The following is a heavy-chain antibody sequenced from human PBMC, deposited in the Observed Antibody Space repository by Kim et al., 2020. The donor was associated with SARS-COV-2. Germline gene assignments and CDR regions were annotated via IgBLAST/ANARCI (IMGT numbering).Heavy chain of an antibody. V-gene: IGHV4-39*01. Sequence: SETLSLTCTVSGGSISSSSYYWGWIRQPPGKGLEWIGSIYYSGSTYYNPSLKSRVTISVDTSKNQFSLKLSSVTAADTAVYYCARQKDSGSRDAFDIWGQGTMVTVSS. CDR3: ARQKDSGSRDAFDI. J-gene: IGHJ3*02. D-gene: IGHD1-26*01. CDR1: GGSISSSSYY. CDR2: IYYSGST.